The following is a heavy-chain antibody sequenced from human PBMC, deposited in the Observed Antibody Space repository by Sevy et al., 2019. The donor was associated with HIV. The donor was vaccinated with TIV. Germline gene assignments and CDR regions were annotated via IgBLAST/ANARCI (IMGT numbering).Heavy chain of an antibody. J-gene: IGHJ6*02. D-gene: IGHD3-10*01. CDR1: GGTFSSYA. CDR2: IIPIFGTA. V-gene: IGHV1-69*13. CDR3: ARDRRGGDYYDGMDV. Sequence: ASVKVSCKASGGTFSSYAISWVRQAPGQGLEWMGGIIPIFGTANYAQKFQGRVTITADESTSTAYMELSSLRSEDTAVYYRARDRRGGDYYDGMDVWGQGTTVTVSS.